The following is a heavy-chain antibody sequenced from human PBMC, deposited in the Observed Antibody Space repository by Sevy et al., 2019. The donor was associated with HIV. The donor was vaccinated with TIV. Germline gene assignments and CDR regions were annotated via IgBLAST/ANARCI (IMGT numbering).Heavy chain of an antibody. CDR1: GGTFCSYA. CDR2: IIPIFGTA. J-gene: IGHJ3*02. D-gene: IGHD3-22*01. V-gene: IGHV1-69*13. CDR3: AREYHYYDSSGYYGDAFDI. Sequence: ASVKVSCKASGGTFCSYAISWVRQAPGQGLEWMGGIIPIFGTANYAQKFQGRVTITADESTSTAYMELSSLRSEDTAVYYCAREYHYYDSSGYYGDAFDIWGQGTMVTV.